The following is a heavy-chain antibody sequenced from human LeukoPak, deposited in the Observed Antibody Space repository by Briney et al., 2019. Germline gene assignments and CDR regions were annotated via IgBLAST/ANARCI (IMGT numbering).Heavy chain of an antibody. CDR2: INPSSENT. V-gene: IGHV1-46*01. CDR3: ARGYYGSGSYSEYFQY. J-gene: IGHJ1*01. D-gene: IGHD3-10*01. CDR1: GYTFTSYG. Sequence: GASVKVSCKASGYTFTSYGISWVRHAPGQGLEYMGVINPSSENTSYTQRFRGRVTMTRDTSTSTVYMELSSLRSEDTAVYYCARGYYGSGSYSEYFQYWGQGTLVTVSS.